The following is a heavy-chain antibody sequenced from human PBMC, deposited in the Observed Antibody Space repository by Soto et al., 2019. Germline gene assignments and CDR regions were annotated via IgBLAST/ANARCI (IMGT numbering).Heavy chain of an antibody. CDR2: IYYSGST. CDR3: ARGIVLMVYAMGVDAFDI. CDR1: GGSISSYY. D-gene: IGHD2-8*01. Sequence: SETLSLTCTVSGGSISSYYWSWIRQPPGKGLEWIGYIYYSGSTNYNPSLKSRVTISVDTSKNQFSLKLSSVTAADTAVYYCARGIVLMVYAMGVDAFDIWGQGTMVTVSS. V-gene: IGHV4-59*01. J-gene: IGHJ3*02.